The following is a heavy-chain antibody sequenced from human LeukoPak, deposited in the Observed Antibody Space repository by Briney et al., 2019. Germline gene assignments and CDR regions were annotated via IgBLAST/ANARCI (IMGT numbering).Heavy chain of an antibody. D-gene: IGHD3-9*01. Sequence: EASVKVSCKASGGTFSNYAISWVRQAPRQGLEWMGGIIPIFDTADNAQKFQGRLTITADESTSTAYMELSSLRAKDTAVYYCARDLLGSATSYSSGAWDYWGQGTLVTVSS. CDR1: GGTFSNYA. V-gene: IGHV1-69*13. CDR2: IIPIFDTA. J-gene: IGHJ4*02. CDR3: ARDLLGSATSYSSGAWDY.